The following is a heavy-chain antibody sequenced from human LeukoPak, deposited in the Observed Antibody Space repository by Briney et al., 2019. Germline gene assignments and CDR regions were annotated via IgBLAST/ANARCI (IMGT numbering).Heavy chain of an antibody. V-gene: IGHV3-23*01. CDR3: AKTSTDWLSDYFDY. CDR1: GFTFSSYA. J-gene: IGHJ4*02. Sequence: GGSLRLSCAASGFTFSSYAMSWVRQAPGKGLEWVSGISGSGGSTYYADSVKGRFTISRDNSKNTLYLQMNSLRAEDAAVYYCAKTSTDWLSDYFDYWGQGTLVTVSS. D-gene: IGHD3-9*01. CDR2: ISGSGGST.